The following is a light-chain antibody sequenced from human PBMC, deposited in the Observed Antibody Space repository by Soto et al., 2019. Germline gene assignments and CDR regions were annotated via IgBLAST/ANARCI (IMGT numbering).Light chain of an antibody. Sequence: QSALTQPRSVSGSPGQSVTISCTGTSSDVGGYNYVSWYQQHPGKAPKLMIYDVRQRASAVPDRFSGSKSGNTASLTIPGLQHEDEDDYSCCSYAGSHFLFGGGTKLTVL. J-gene: IGLJ2*01. CDR1: SSDVGGYNY. V-gene: IGLV2-11*01. CDR3: CSYAGSHFL. CDR2: DVR.